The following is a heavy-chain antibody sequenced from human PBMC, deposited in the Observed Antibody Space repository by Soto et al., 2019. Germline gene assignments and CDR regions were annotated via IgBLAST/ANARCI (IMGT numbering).Heavy chain of an antibody. Sequence: QLQLQESGSRLVKSSETLSLTCAVSGATISTGGYSWAWIRQPPGKALEWRGHTYHSGNPHYNPSLKSRVNISVDRSKNQFYLKLSSVTAADTAVYYCARETSGDYVGYSDPWGQGTLGTVSS. CDR1: GATISTGGYS. V-gene: IGHV4-30-2*01. CDR2: TYHSGNP. CDR3: ARETSGDYVGYSDP. D-gene: IGHD4-17*01. J-gene: IGHJ5*02.